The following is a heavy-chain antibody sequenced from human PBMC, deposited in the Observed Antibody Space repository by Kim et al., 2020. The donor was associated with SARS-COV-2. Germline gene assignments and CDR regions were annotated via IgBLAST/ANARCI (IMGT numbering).Heavy chain of an antibody. J-gene: IGHJ4*02. CDR1: GFTFSSYG. D-gene: IGHD3-10*01. V-gene: IGHV3-30*18. CDR2: ISYDGSNK. CDR3: AKDRWFGELLSTSYFDY. Sequence: GGSLRLSCAASGFTFSSYGMHWVRQAPGKGLEWVAVISYDGSNKYYADSVKGRFTISRDNSKNTLYLQMNSLRAEDTAVYYCAKDRWFGELLSTSYFDYWGQGTLVTVSS.